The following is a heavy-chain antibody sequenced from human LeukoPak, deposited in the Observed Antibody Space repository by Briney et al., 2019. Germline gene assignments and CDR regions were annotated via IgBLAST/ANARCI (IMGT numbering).Heavy chain of an antibody. Sequence: GGSLRLSCAASGFTFSTYEMNWVRQAPAKGLEWVSYISSSGSTIFYADSVKGRFTISRDNAKNSLSLQMNSLRAEDTAVYYCARVVDTHFDYWGQGTLVTVSS. CDR2: ISSSGSTI. CDR3: ARVVDTHFDY. J-gene: IGHJ4*02. CDR1: GFTFSTYE. V-gene: IGHV3-48*03. D-gene: IGHD5-18*01.